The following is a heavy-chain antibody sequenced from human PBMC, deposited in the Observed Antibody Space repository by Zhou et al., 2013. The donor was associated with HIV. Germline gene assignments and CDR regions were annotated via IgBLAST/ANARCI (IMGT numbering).Heavy chain of an antibody. CDR1: GGTFSSYA. CDR3: ATLGVIVGATEYFQH. CDR2: IIPILGIA. V-gene: IGHV1-69*04. D-gene: IGHD1-26*01. J-gene: IGHJ1*01. Sequence: QVQLVQSGAEVKKPGSSVKVSCKASGGTFSSYAISWVRQAPGQGLEWMGRIIPILGIANYAQKFQGRVTITADKSTSTAYMELSSLRSEDTAVYYCATLGVIVGATEYFQHWGQGTLVTVSS.